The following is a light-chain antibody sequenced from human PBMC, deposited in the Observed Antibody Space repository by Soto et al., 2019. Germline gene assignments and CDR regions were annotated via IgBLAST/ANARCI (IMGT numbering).Light chain of an antibody. V-gene: IGKV1-5*01. J-gene: IGKJ1*01. Sequence: DIQMTQSPSTLSASVGDRVTITCRASQSVRHFLAWYQQKPGKAPKVVIYDVSNLESGVPSRFSGSGSGTEFTLTISSLQSDDFANYYCQQYDDYWTFGPGTEVDIK. CDR2: DVS. CDR3: QQYDDYWT. CDR1: QSVRHF.